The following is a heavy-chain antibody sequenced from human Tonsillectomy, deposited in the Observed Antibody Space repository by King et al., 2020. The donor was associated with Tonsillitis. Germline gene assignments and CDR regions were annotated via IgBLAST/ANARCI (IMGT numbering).Heavy chain of an antibody. CDR1: GFAFSSYS. V-gene: IGHV3-21*01. CDR3: ARVSSLGAFDI. J-gene: IGHJ3*02. Sequence: EVQLVESGGGLVKPGGSLRLSCAASGFAFSSYSMNWVRQAPGKGLEWVSSISSSSSYIYYADSVKGRFTISRDNAKNSLYLQMNSLRAEDTAVYYCARVSSLGAFDIWGHGTMVTVSS. CDR2: ISSSSSYI.